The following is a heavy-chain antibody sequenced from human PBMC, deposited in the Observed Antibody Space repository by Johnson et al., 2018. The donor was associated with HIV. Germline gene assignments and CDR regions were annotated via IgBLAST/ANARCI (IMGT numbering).Heavy chain of an antibody. Sequence: LQLVESGGGLLQPGGSLRLSCAASGFTVRSHYMSWVRQAPGKGLAWVSVIYSGGSTYYADSVKGRFTISRDNSKNTLYLQMNSLRAEDTAVYYCASVLAAAAMGAFDIWGQGTMVTVSS. CDR2: IYSGGST. V-gene: IGHV3-66*02. CDR3: ASVLAAAAMGAFDI. J-gene: IGHJ3*02. D-gene: IGHD6-13*01. CDR1: GFTVRSHY.